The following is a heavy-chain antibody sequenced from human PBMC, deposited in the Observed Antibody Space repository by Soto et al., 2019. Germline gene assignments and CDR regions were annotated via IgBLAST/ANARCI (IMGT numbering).Heavy chain of an antibody. D-gene: IGHD1-1*01. J-gene: IGHJ6*02. CDR3: ARGTTTSAFSAMDV. CDR2: ISYDGSNK. CDR1: GLTFSNNA. V-gene: IGHV3-30-3*01. Sequence: QVQLVESGGGVVQPGRSLRLSCAAPGLTFSNNAMAWVRQAPGKGLEWVAVISYDGSNKYIAESVKGRFTISRDNSKNTLFLQMNSLRAEDTAVYYCARGTTTSAFSAMDVWGQGTTVTVSS.